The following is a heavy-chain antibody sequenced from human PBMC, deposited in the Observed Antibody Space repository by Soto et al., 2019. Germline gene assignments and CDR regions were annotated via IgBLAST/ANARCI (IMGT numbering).Heavy chain of an antibody. CDR2: IYYSGST. CDR3: ARTKYGGNSDYYYYYGMDV. Sequence: TLSLTCTVSGGSVSSGSYYWSWIRQPPGKGLEWIGYIYYSGSTNYSPSLKSRVTISVDTSKNQFSLKLSSVTAADTAVYYCARTKYGGNSDYYYYYGMDVWGQGTTVTVSS. J-gene: IGHJ6*02. V-gene: IGHV4-61*01. CDR1: GGSVSSGSYY. D-gene: IGHD2-21*02.